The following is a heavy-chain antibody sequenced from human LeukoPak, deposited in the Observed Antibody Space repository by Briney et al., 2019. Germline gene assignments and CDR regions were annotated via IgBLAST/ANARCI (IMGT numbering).Heavy chain of an antibody. CDR3: ARDYSSSWYSAFDY. CDR1: GYTFTGYY. Sequence: GASVKVSCKACGYTFTGYYMHWMRQAPGQGLEWMGWINPNSGGTNYAQKFQGRVTMTRDTSISTAYMELSRLRSDDTAVYYCARDYSSSWYSAFDYWGQGTLVTVSS. CDR2: INPNSGGT. D-gene: IGHD6-13*01. J-gene: IGHJ4*02. V-gene: IGHV1-2*02.